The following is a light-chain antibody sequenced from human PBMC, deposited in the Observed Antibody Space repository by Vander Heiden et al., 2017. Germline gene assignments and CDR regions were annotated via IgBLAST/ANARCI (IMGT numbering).Light chain of an antibody. Sequence: EVVLTQSPATLSLSPGERATLSCRASQSVSSYLAWYQQKPGQAPRLLIYDAPSRATGIPARFSGSGSGTDFTLTISSLEPEDFAVYYCQHRINWPLTFGGRTKVEIK. CDR3: QHRINWPLT. J-gene: IGKJ4*01. V-gene: IGKV3-11*01. CDR2: DAP. CDR1: QSVSSY.